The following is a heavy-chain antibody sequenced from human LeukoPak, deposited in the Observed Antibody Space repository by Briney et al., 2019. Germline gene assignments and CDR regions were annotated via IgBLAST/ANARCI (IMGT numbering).Heavy chain of an antibody. CDR1: GFSFSIYS. V-gene: IGHV3-48*04. J-gene: IGHJ4*02. CDR3: AKDGSWSCTD. D-gene: IGHD2-8*02. Sequence: GGSLRLSCAASGFSFSIYSMNWVRQAPGKGLEWVSYISSTGTIYYADSVKGRFAISRDNAKNSLFLQMNSLRAEDTAVYYCAKDGSWSCTDWGQGTLVRVSS. CDR2: ISSTGTI.